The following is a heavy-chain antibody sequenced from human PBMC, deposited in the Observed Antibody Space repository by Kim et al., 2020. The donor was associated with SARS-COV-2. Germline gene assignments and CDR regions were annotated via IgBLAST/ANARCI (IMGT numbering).Heavy chain of an antibody. CDR1: GYTFTSYA. V-gene: IGHV1-3*01. D-gene: IGHD1-1*01. CDR3: ARDQDLEPFDWFDP. Sequence: ASVKVSCKASGYTFTSYAMHWVRQAPGQRLEWMGWINAGNGNTKYSQKFQGRVTITRDTSASTAYMELSSLRSEDTAVYYCARDQDLEPFDWFDPWGQGTLVTVSS. CDR2: INAGNGNT. J-gene: IGHJ5*02.